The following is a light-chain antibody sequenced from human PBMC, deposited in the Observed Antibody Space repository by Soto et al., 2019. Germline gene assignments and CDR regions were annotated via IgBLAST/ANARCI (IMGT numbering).Light chain of an antibody. CDR1: QSVSSSY. CDR3: QHQG. Sequence: EIVLTQSPGTLSLSPGERATLSCRASQSVSSSYLAWYQQKPGQAPRLLIYGASSRATGIPDRFSGSGSGTDCPLTISRLEPEDFAVYYCQHQGFGPGTKVDIK. V-gene: IGKV3-20*01. J-gene: IGKJ3*01. CDR2: GAS.